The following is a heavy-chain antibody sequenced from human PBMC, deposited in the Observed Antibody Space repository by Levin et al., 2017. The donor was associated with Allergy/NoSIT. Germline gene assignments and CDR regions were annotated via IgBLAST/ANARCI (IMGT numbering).Heavy chain of an antibody. V-gene: IGHV3-9*01. J-gene: IGHJ3*02. CDR1: GFTFDDSA. D-gene: IGHD3-10*01. CDR2: ISWNSGSI. Sequence: LSLPCSASGFTFDDSAMHWVRQAPGKGLEWVSGISWNSGSIGYADSVKGRFTISRDNAKNSLYLQMNSLRTEDTALYYCARDNIGLLDAFDIWGQGTMVIVSS. CDR3: ARDNIGLLDAFDI.